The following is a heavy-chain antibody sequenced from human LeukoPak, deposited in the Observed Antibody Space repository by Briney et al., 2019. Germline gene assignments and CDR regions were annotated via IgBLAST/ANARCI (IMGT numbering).Heavy chain of an antibody. CDR1: GGSISNYY. Sequence: SETLSLTCNVSGGSISNYYWSWIRQPPGKGLEWIGYMYHTGHTMYNSSLKSRVTMSLDTSKNHFFLRLSSVTAADTAVYYCARHPFATPFDYWGPGTLVTVSS. D-gene: IGHD2-15*01. CDR2: MYHTGHT. J-gene: IGHJ4*02. V-gene: IGHV4-59*08. CDR3: ARHPFATPFDY.